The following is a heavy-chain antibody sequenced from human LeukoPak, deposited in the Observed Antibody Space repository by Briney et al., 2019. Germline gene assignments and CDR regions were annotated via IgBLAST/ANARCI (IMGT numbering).Heavy chain of an antibody. V-gene: IGHV2-5*02. CDR3: AHYLGATAFDF. CDR1: GFSLNANGVG. D-gene: IGHD1-26*01. CDR2: IFWDDDK. J-gene: IGHJ4*02. Sequence: SCPTLVKPTHTLTLTCTFSGFSLNANGVGVGWIRQPPGKALEWLALIFWDDDKRYSPSLKSRVTLTQDTSREQVVLTMTNMDPVDTATYYCAHYLGATAFDFWGQGTLVTVSS.